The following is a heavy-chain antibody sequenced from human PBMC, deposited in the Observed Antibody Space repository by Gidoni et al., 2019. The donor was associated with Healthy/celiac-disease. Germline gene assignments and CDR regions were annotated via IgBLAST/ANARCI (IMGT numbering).Heavy chain of an antibody. CDR1: GFTFSSYG. V-gene: IGHV3-30*18. J-gene: IGHJ4*02. Sequence: QVQLVESGGGVVQPGRCLRLYCAASGFTFSSYGMHWVRQAPGKGLEWVAVISYDGSNKSYADAVKGRFTISRDNSKNTLYLQMNSLRAEDTAVYYCAKSGGYDYIWGSYRFFDYWGQGTLVTVSS. CDR3: AKSGGYDYIWGSYRFFDY. D-gene: IGHD3-16*02. CDR2: ISYDGSNK.